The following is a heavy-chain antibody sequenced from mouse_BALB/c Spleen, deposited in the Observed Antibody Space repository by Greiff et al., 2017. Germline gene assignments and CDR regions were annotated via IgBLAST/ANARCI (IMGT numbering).Heavy chain of an antibody. V-gene: IGHV1S81*02. CDR2: INPSNGRT. CDR3: ARTYYGNFDD. D-gene: IGHD2-10*01. J-gene: IGHJ2*01. Sequence: VQLQQPGAELVKPGASVKLSCKASGYTFTSYWMHWVKQRPGQGLEWIGEINPSNGRTNYNEKFKSKATLTVDKSSSTAYMQLSSLTSEDSAVYYCARTYYGNFDDWGQGTTLTVSS. CDR1: GYTFTSYW.